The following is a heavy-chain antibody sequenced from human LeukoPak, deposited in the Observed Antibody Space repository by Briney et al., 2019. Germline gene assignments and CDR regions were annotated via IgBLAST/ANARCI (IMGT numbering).Heavy chain of an antibody. J-gene: IGHJ3*02. Sequence: GGSLRLSCAASGFTFSSYAMHWVRQAPGKGLEWVAVIWYDGSNKYYADSVKGRFTISRDNSKNTLYLQMNSLRSEDTAVYYFASGARDNYDSPGAFDNWGQGTMVTVSS. D-gene: IGHD3-22*01. V-gene: IGHV3-33*01. CDR2: IWYDGSNK. CDR1: GFTFSSYA. CDR3: ASGARDNYDSPGAFDN.